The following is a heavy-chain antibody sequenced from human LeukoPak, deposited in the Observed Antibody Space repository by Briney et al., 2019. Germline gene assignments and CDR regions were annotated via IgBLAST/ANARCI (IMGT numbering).Heavy chain of an antibody. Sequence: SETLSLTCTVSGGSISSYYWSWIRQPPGKGLEWIGYIYYSGSTNYNPSLKSRVTISVDTSKNQFSLKLSSVTAADTAVYYCAGPYCSGGSCYYPSRSLDYWGQGTLVTVSS. D-gene: IGHD2-15*01. CDR3: AGPYCSGGSCYYPSRSLDY. CDR2: IYYSGST. J-gene: IGHJ4*02. V-gene: IGHV4-59*12. CDR1: GGSISSYY.